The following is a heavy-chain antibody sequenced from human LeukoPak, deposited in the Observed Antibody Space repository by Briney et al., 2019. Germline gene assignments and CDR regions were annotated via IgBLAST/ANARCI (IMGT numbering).Heavy chain of an antibody. Sequence: GESLKISCKAFGYIFSNYWIGWVRQMPGKALQGMVIIFPRDSDTRYSPAYQSQVTISVDTSIPNAYLQWSSLKASDTAMYYCARNRDSDYWGQGTLVTVSS. V-gene: IGHV5-51*01. D-gene: IGHD2/OR15-2a*01. J-gene: IGHJ4*02. CDR2: IFPRDSDT. CDR3: ARNRDSDY. CDR1: GYIFSNYW.